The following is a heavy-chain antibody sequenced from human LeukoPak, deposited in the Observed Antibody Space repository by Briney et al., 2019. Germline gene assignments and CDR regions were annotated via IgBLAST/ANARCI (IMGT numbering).Heavy chain of an antibody. J-gene: IGHJ4*02. CDR1: GFTFSSYG. D-gene: IGHD3-10*01. CDR3: ANYGSVSYFAY. V-gene: IGHV3-30*18. CDR2: ISYDGSNK. Sequence: GRSLRLSCAASGFTFSSYGMHWVRQAPGKGLEWVAVISYDGSNKYYADSVKGRFTISRDNSKNTLYLQMISLRAEDTAVYYCANYGSVSYFAYWGQGTLVTVSS.